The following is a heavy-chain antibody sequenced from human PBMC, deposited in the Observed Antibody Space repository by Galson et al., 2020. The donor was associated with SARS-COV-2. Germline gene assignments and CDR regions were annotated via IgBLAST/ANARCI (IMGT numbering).Heavy chain of an antibody. CDR3: ARLDYDILTGGFDY. Sequence: SETLSLTCTVSGGSISSSSYYWGWIRQPPGKGLEWIGSIYYSGSTYYNPSLKSRVTISVDTSKNQFSLKLSSVTAADTAVYYCARLDYDILTGGFDYWGQGTLVTVSS. D-gene: IGHD3-9*01. CDR1: GGSISSSSYY. J-gene: IGHJ4*02. CDR2: IYYSGST. V-gene: IGHV4-39*01.